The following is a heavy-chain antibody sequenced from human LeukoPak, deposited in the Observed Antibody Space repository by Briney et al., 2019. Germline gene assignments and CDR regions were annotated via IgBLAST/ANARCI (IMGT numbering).Heavy chain of an antibody. V-gene: IGHV4-4*07. CDR2: IYSKGTT. D-gene: IGHD1-26*01. CDR3: ARLRYTGTSQYYFDS. Sequence: SETLSLTCAVSGDSVSSFYGSWVRQSAGKGLEWIGRIYSKGTTKYNLSLKSRVTISLDQSKNQFSLYLSSVTAADTAVYYCARLRYTGTSQYYFDSWGQGFLVTVSS. CDR1: GDSVSSFY. J-gene: IGHJ4*02.